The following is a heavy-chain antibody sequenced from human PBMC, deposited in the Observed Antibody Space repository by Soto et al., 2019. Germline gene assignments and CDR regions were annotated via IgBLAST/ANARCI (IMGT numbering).Heavy chain of an antibody. Sequence: QLQLVESGGGVVQPGRSLRLSCAASGFTFNNYAMHWVRQAPGKGLEWVAVTSHDGGNQEYADSVKGRFTISRDNYKNTLYLQMNSLRAADTAMYFCARYRPRNGMDVWGQGTKVTVAS. CDR2: TSHDGGNQ. CDR3: ARYRPRNGMDV. V-gene: IGHV3-30-3*01. D-gene: IGHD1-26*01. J-gene: IGHJ6*02. CDR1: GFTFNNYA.